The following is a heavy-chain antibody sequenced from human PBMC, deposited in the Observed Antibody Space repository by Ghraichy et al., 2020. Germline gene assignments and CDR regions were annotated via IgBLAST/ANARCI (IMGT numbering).Heavy chain of an antibody. D-gene: IGHD6-13*01. V-gene: IGHV1-3*04. CDR2: INTGNGNR. J-gene: IGHJ6*02. CDR1: GYTFTSHV. CDR3: ARDRGEAAAGFYYYYGMDV. Sequence: ASEKVSCKTSGYTFTSHVLHWVRQAPGQGLDWMGWINTGNGNRKYSQKFQGRVTITRDTSASTTYMELSSLTSEDTAVYYCARDRGEAAAGFYYYYGMDVWGQGTTVTVS.